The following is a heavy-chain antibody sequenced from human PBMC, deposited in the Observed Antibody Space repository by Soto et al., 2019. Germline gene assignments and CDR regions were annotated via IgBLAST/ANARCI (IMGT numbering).Heavy chain of an antibody. V-gene: IGHV3-23*01. CDR1: GFTFSSYA. CDR2: ISGSGGST. CDR3: ANLPYYDILTGPFDY. D-gene: IGHD3-9*01. Sequence: PGGSLRLSCAASGFTFSSYAMSWVRQAPGKGLEWVSAISGSGGSTYYAYSVKGRFTISRDNSKNTLYLQMNSLRAEDTAVYYCANLPYYDILTGPFDYWGQGTLVTVSS. J-gene: IGHJ4*02.